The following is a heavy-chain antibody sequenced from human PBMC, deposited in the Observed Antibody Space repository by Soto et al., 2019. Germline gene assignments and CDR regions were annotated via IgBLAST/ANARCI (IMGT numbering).Heavy chain of an antibody. CDR1: GGTFSSYA. CDR2: IIPIFGTA. D-gene: IGHD2-2*01. CDR3: ATTLGDDIVVVPAAPYYYYGMDV. J-gene: IGHJ6*02. Sequence: QVQLVQSGAEVKKPGSSVKVSCKASGGTFSSYAISWVRQAPGQGLEWMGGIIPIFGTANYAQKFQGRVTITADESTSTAYMELSSLRSEDTAVYYFATTLGDDIVVVPAAPYYYYGMDVWGQGTTVTVSS. V-gene: IGHV1-69*01.